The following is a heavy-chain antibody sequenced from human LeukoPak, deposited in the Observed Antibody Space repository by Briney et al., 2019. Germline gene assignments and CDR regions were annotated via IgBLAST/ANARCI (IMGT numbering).Heavy chain of an antibody. CDR3: ARDWRNYDSSGYQEYYFDY. D-gene: IGHD3-22*01. CDR1: GYTFTSYY. J-gene: IGHJ4*02. Sequence: ASVKVSCKASGYTFTSYYMHWVRQAPGQGLEWMGIINPSGGSTSYAQKFQGRVTMTRDMSTSTVYMELSSLRSEDTAVYYCARDWRNYDSSGYQEYYFDYWGQGTLVTVSS. CDR2: INPSGGST. V-gene: IGHV1-46*01.